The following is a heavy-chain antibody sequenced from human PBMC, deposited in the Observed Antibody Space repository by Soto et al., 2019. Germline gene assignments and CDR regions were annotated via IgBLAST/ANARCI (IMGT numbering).Heavy chain of an antibody. V-gene: IGHV3-23*01. CDR2: ISGSGGTT. J-gene: IGHJ1*01. Sequence: PGGSLRLSGAACGFTFSNYAMSWVRQAPGKGLEWVSTISGSGGTTYYADSVKGRFTISRDNSNNTLYLQLKSLSAAATALYYFARDRSIKEVAAGLYCWGQRTRGTVSS. CDR3: ARDRSIKEVAAGLYC. D-gene: IGHD3-16*02. CDR1: GFTFSNYA.